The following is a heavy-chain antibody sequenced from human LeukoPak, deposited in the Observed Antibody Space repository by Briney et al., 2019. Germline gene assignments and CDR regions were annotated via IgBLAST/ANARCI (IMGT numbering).Heavy chain of an antibody. V-gene: IGHV3-23*01. CDR3: AKVRSSWHDAFDI. Sequence: PGGSLRLSCAASGFTFSSYAMSWARQAPGKGLEWVSAISGSGGSTYYADSVKGRFTISRDNSKNTLYLQMNSLRAEDTALYYCAKVRSSWHDAFDIWGQGTMVTVSS. J-gene: IGHJ3*02. D-gene: IGHD6-13*01. CDR1: GFTFSSYA. CDR2: ISGSGGST.